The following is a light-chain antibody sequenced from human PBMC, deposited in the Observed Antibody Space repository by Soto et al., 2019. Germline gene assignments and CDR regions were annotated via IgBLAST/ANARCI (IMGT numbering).Light chain of an antibody. CDR2: YAS. V-gene: IGLV2-14*03. CDR3: SSYTSSSTLD. J-gene: IGLJ1*01. Sequence: QSALTQSASLSGSPGQPITISCTGTSSDVGGYKYVSWYQQHPGKAPKGMIYYASNRPSGASNRFSGSKSGNTASLTISGLQAEDEADYYCSSYTSSSTLDFGSGTKVTVL. CDR1: SSDVGGYKY.